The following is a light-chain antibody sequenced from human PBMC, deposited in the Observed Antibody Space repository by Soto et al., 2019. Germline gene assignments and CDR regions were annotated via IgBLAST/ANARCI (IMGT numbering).Light chain of an antibody. Sequence: EIVLTQSPGILTLSPGESAALSCRASQTISNNYLVWYRQKPGQAPRLLIYAVSSRAAGIPDRFSGSGSGTDFALTIARLEPEDSAVYYCQQHSNSPWTFGQGTRVEI. J-gene: IGKJ1*01. CDR3: QQHSNSPWT. CDR1: QTISNNY. CDR2: AVS. V-gene: IGKV3-20*01.